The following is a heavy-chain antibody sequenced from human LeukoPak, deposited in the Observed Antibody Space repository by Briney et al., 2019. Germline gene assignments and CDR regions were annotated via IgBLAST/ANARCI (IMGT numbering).Heavy chain of an antibody. CDR2: ISYDGSNK. V-gene: IGHV3-30*04. CDR3: ARDPKFDY. J-gene: IGHJ4*02. Sequence: GRSLRLSCAASGFTFSSYAMRWVRQAPGKGLEWVAVISYDGSNKYYADSVKGRFTISRDNSKNTLYLQMNSLRAEDTAVYYCARDPKFDYWGQGTLVTVSS. CDR1: GFTFSSYA.